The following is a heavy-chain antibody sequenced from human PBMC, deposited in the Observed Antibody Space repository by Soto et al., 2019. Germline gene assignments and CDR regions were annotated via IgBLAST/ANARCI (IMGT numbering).Heavy chain of an antibody. Sequence: TSETLSLTCAVSGASISSSNWWSWVRQPPGKGLEWIGEIYHRGKTNYNPSLKSRVTISVDTSKNQFSLKLRSVSAADTAVYFCARGESRFSSGPWGQGTLVTVSS. CDR1: GASISSSNW. J-gene: IGHJ5*02. D-gene: IGHD6-19*01. V-gene: IGHV4-4*02. CDR3: ARGESRFSSGP. CDR2: IYHRGKT.